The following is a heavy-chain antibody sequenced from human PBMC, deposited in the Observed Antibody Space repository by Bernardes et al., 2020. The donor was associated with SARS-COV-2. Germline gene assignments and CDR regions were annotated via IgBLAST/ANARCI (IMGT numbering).Heavy chain of an antibody. CDR3: AREGSLVGAPMDLFDY. V-gene: IGHV1-18*01. D-gene: IGHD3-10*01. CDR2: ISGYNGHT. CDR1: GYTFTSYA. J-gene: IGHJ4*02. Sequence: ASVKVSCKTSGYTFTSYAISWVRQAPGQGLEWMGWISGYNGHTKYAQKLQGRVTLTTDTSTSTVYMEMGGLRSDDTAVYYCAREGSLVGAPMDLFDYWGQGSLVTVSS.